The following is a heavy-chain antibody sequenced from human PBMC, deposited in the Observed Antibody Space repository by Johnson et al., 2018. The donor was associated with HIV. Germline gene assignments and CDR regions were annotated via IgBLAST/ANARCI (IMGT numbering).Heavy chain of an antibody. CDR3: AKDSATDPFDI. J-gene: IGHJ3*02. V-gene: IGHV3-33*06. CDR2: IWYDGSNK. Sequence: QMQLVESGGGVVQPGRSLRLSCAASGFTFSSYGMHWVRQAPGKGLEWVAVIWYDGSNKYYADSVKGRFTISRDNSKNTLYLQMNSLRAEDTAVYYCAKDSATDPFDIWGQGTMVTVSS. D-gene: IGHD6-25*01. CDR1: GFTFSSYG.